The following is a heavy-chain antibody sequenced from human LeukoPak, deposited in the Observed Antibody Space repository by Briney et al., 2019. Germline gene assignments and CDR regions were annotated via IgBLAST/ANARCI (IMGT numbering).Heavy chain of an antibody. D-gene: IGHD5-18*01. CDR2: INPSGGST. CDR1: GYTFTSYY. CDR3: ASDVRGYSYGYDYYYYMDV. V-gene: IGHV1-46*01. J-gene: IGHJ6*03. Sequence: ASVKVSCKASGYTFTSYYMHWVRQAPGQGLEWMGIINPSGGSTSYAQKFQGRVTMTRDMSTSTVYIELSSLRSEDTAVYYCASDVRGYSYGYDYYYYMDVWGKGTTVTVSS.